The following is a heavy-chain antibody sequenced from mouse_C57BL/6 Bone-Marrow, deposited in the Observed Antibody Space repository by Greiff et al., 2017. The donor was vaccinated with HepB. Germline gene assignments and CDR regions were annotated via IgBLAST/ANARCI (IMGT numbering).Heavy chain of an antibody. J-gene: IGHJ3*01. CDR2: IRNKANNHAT. D-gene: IGHD2-4*01. CDR1: GFTFSDAW. Sequence: EVQRVESGGGLVQPGGSMKLSCAASGFTFSDAWMDWVRQSPEKGLEWVAEIRNKANNHATYYAESVKGRFTISRDDSKSSVYLQMNSLRAEDTGIYSCTSIYYDYDGAWFAYWGQGTLVTVSA. CDR3: TSIYYDYDGAWFAY. V-gene: IGHV6-6*01.